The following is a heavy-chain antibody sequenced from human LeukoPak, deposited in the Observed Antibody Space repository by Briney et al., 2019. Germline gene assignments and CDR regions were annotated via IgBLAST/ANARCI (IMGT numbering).Heavy chain of an antibody. CDR2: ISWNSGSI. CDR3: LKRGSDWTYWYFDL. D-gene: IGHD1-1*01. Sequence: PGRSLRLSCAASGFTFDDYAMHWVRQAPGKGLEWVSGISWNSGSIGYADSVKGRFTISRDNAKNTVYQQMNSLRVEDTAIYYCLKRGSDWTYWYFDLWGRGTRVTVSS. J-gene: IGHJ2*01. CDR1: GFTFDDYA. V-gene: IGHV3-9*01.